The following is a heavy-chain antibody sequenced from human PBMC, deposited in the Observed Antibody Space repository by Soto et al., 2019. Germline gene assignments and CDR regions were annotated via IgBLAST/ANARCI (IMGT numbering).Heavy chain of an antibody. Sequence: SETLSLTCSVSGGSISSYYWSWIRQPPGKGLEWSGYIYYNWTTTYSPSLESRLTISLDPSKTQFSLTLKSVTSSYTAVYSFTRDAPIWFEKLSQWVQRTSVTVSS. D-gene: IGHD3-10*01. CDR2: IYYNWTT. CDR3: TRDAPIWFEKLSQ. J-gene: IGHJ4*02. V-gene: IGHV4-59*12. CDR1: GGSISSYY.